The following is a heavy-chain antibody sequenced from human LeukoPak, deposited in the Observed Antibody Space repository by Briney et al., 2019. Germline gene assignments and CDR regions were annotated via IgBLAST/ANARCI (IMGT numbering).Heavy chain of an antibody. CDR3: AKDDAWLRFGE. J-gene: IGHJ4*02. Sequence: GGSLRLSCAASGFTFSNNGMNWVRQAPGKGLEWVSGISPSGDITYYADSVKGRFTISRDNSKNTLYLEVISLTAEDTAVYYCAKDDAWLRFGEWSQGTLVTVSS. CDR2: ISPSGDIT. CDR1: GFTFSNNG. D-gene: IGHD3-10*01. V-gene: IGHV3-23*01.